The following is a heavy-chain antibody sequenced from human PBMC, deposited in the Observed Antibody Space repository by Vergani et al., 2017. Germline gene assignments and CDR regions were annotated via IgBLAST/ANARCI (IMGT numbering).Heavy chain of an antibody. V-gene: IGHV3-30*18. CDR2: ISNDGGNK. Sequence: QVQLVESGGNVVQSGTSLRLSCAASGFSFGSYGMHWVRQSPGKGLEWVAVISNDGGNKYYADSVKGRFTIYKDNTVDMLSLQMNSLRPDYTAVYYCAKDLGGCNSISCSYYMDVWGKGTTVTV. CDR3: AKDLGGCNSISCSYYMDV. J-gene: IGHJ6*03. CDR1: GFSFGSYG. D-gene: IGHD2/OR15-2a*01.